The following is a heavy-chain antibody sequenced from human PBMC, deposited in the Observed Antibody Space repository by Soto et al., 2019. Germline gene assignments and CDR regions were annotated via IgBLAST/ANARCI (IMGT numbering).Heavy chain of an antibody. CDR2: ISGSGGST. CDR3: ADSNSSSWYGWFDP. Sequence: EVQLLESGGGLVQPGGSRRLSCAASGFTFSSYAMSWVRQAPGKGLEWVSAISGSGGSTYYADSVKGRFTISRDNSKNTLYLQMNSLRAEDTAVYYCADSNSSSWYGWFDPWGQGTLVTVSS. D-gene: IGHD6-13*01. CDR1: GFTFSSYA. V-gene: IGHV3-23*01. J-gene: IGHJ5*02.